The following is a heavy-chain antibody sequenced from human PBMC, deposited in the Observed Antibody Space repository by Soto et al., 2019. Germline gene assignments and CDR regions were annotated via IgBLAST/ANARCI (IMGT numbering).Heavy chain of an antibody. CDR2: INSDGSST. Sequence: PXVSLSLSCAASGFTFSSYCMHWVRQAPGKGLVWVSRINSDGSSTSYADSVKGRFTISRDNAKNTLYLQMNSLRAEDTAVYYCARTRRAPNNWFDHWGQGTLVTV. J-gene: IGHJ5*02. CDR3: ARTRRAPNNWFDH. CDR1: GFTFSSYC. V-gene: IGHV3-74*01.